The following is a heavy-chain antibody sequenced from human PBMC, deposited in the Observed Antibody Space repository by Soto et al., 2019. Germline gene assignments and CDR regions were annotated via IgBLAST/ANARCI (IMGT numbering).Heavy chain of an antibody. CDR2: NYPGDPDT. V-gene: IGHV5-51*01. CDR3: ARKASYYDSSGYWFDP. Sequence: GESLKISCKGSGYSFTSHGVGLVRPMPGKGLGGRGINYPGDPDTRSSPSFQGQVTISADKSISTAYLQWSSLKASDTDMYYCARKASYYDSSGYWFDPWGQGTLVTVSS. D-gene: IGHD3-22*01. CDR1: GYSFTSHG. J-gene: IGHJ5*02.